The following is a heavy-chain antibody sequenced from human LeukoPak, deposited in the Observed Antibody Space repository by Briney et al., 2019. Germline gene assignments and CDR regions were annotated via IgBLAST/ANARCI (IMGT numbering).Heavy chain of an antibody. V-gene: IGHV1-69*01. CDR3: ARSTTIPDAFDI. D-gene: IGHD2-2*01. Sequence: GASVKVSCKASGGTFSSYAISWVRQAPGQGLEWMGGIIPIFGTANYAQKFQGRVTITADESTSTAYMELSSLRSEDTAVYYCARSTTIPDAFDIWGQGTMVTVS. CDR1: GGTFSSYA. J-gene: IGHJ3*02. CDR2: IIPIFGTA.